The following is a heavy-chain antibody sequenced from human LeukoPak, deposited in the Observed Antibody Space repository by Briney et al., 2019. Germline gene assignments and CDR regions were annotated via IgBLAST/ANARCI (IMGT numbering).Heavy chain of an antibody. V-gene: IGHV4-34*01. CDR3: ARGSSRYYYDSSGHSY. CDR1: GGSFSGYY. J-gene: IGHJ4*02. CDR2: INHSGST. D-gene: IGHD3-22*01. Sequence: SETLSLTCAVYGGSFSGYYWSWIRQPPGKGLEWIGEINHSGSTNYNPSLKSRVTMSVDTSKNQFSLKLSSVTAADTAVYYCARGSSRYYYDSSGHSYWGQGTLVTVSS.